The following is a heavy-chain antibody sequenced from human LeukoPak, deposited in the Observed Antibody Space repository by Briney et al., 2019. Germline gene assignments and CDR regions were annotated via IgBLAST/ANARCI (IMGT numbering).Heavy chain of an antibody. V-gene: IGHV3-23*01. Sequence: GGSLRLSCEASGFTFGSHAMYWVRQAPGKGLEWVAGISGSGGSTYYADSVKGRFTISRDNSKNTLYLQMNSLRAEDTAVYYCAKDIMGGPPGAFDIWGQGTMVTVSS. CDR1: GFTFGSHA. D-gene: IGHD3-10*01. J-gene: IGHJ3*02. CDR2: ISGSGGST. CDR3: AKDIMGGPPGAFDI.